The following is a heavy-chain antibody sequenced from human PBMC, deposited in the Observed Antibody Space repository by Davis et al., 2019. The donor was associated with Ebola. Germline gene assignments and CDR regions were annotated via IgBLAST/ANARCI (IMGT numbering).Heavy chain of an antibody. CDR2: IYYSGST. Sequence: MPSETLSLTCTVSGGSISSYYWSWIRQSPGKGLEWIGYIYYSGSTNYNPSLKSRVTISVDTSKNQFSLKLSSVTAADTAVYYCARLNGPDSRDYWGQGTLVTVSS. D-gene: IGHD3-22*01. V-gene: IGHV4-59*01. J-gene: IGHJ4*02. CDR1: GGSISSYY. CDR3: ARLNGPDSRDY.